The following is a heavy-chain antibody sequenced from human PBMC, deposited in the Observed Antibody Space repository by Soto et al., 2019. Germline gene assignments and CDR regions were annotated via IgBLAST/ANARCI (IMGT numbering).Heavy chain of an antibody. V-gene: IGHV4-30-4*01. CDR3: ARDNIVVVVAATRTQYYGMDV. J-gene: IGHJ6*02. D-gene: IGHD2-15*01. CDR1: GGSISSGDYY. CDR2: IYYSGST. Sequence: SLTCTVSGGSISSGDYYWSWIRQPPGEGLEWIGYIYYSGSTYYNPSLKSRVTISVDTSKNQFSLKLSSVTAADTAVYYCARDNIVVVVAATRTQYYGMDVWGQGTTVTVSS.